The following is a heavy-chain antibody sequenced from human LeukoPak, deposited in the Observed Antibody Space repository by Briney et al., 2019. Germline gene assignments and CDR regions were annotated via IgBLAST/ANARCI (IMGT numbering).Heavy chain of an antibody. CDR1: GFTFSDYY. CDR2: ISSSSSYT. Sequence: PGGSLRLSCAASGFTFSDYYMSWIRQAPGKGLEWVSYISSSSSYTNYADSVKGRFTVSRDNAKNSLYLQMNSLRAEDTAVYYCASNYYDSSGYHPWGQGTLVTVSS. D-gene: IGHD3-22*01. V-gene: IGHV3-11*03. J-gene: IGHJ5*02. CDR3: ASNYYDSSGYHP.